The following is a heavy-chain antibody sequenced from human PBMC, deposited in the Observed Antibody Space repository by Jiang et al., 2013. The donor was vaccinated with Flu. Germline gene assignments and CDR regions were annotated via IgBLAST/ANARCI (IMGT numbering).Heavy chain of an antibody. J-gene: IGHJ4*02. Sequence: GAEVKKPGASVKVSCKVSGYTLTELSMHWVRQAPGKGLEWMGGFDPEDGETIYAQKFQGRVTMTEDTSTDTAYMELSSLRSEDTAVYYCATESRYCSGGSCYTTFDYWGQGTLVTVSS. CDR2: FDPEDGET. V-gene: IGHV1-24*01. D-gene: IGHD2-15*01. CDR1: GYTLTELS. CDR3: ATESRYCSGGSCYTTFDY.